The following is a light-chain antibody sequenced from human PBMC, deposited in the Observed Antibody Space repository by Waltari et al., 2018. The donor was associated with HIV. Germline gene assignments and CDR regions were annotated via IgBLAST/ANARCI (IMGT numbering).Light chain of an antibody. CDR1: SSNIGAGND. Sequence: QSVLTQPPSVSGAPGHSVTISCTGSSSNIGAGNDIHWDQQLPGTAPKLLIYDNSHRASGVPYRFSGSKTGTSASLDITGLQAEDEADYYCQSYDISLSGYVFGTGTKVTVL. CDR2: DNS. J-gene: IGLJ1*01. V-gene: IGLV1-40*01. CDR3: QSYDISLSGYV.